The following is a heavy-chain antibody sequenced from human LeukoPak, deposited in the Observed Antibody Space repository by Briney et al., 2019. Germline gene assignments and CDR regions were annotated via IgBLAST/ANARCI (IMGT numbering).Heavy chain of an antibody. CDR1: GYNFTNDW. Sequence: PGESLKISCKGSGYNFTNDWIAWVRQMPGRGLEWMGIIYPGDYDSRYSLSFEGQVTISADKSISTAYLRWSSLKASDTAMYYCARMTSDWYLDYWGQGTLVTVS. CDR2: IYPGDYDS. J-gene: IGHJ4*02. D-gene: IGHD6-19*01. V-gene: IGHV5-51*01. CDR3: ARMTSDWYLDY.